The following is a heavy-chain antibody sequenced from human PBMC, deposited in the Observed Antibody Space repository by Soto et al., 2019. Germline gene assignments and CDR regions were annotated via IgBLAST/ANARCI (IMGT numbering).Heavy chain of an antibody. D-gene: IGHD3-10*01. J-gene: IGHJ6*02. CDR2: IIPILGIA. CDR1: GGTFSSYT. CDR3: ARDYKWFGESLRGNGMDV. Sequence: QVQLVQSGAEVKKPGSSVKVSCKASGGTFSSYTISWVRQAPGQGLEWMGRIIPILGIANYAQKFQGRVTITADKSTSTAYMELSSLRSEDTAVYYCARDYKWFGESLRGNGMDVWGQGTTVTVSS. V-gene: IGHV1-69*08.